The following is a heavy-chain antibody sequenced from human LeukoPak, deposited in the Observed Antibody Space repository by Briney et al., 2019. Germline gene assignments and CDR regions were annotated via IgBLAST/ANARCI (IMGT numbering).Heavy chain of an antibody. CDR2: IYYSGST. CDR3: ARSDDYGDPFDP. Sequence: SETLSLTCVVSGGSVSGYYWGWIRQPPGKGLEWIGSIYYSGSTYYNPSLKSRVTISVDTSKNQFSLKLNSVTAADTAVYYCARSDDYGDPFDPWGQGTLVTVSS. J-gene: IGHJ5*02. V-gene: IGHV4-39*07. CDR1: GGSVSGYY. D-gene: IGHD4-17*01.